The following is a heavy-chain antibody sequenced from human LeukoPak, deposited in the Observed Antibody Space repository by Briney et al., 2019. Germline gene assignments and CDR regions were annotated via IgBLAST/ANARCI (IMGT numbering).Heavy chain of an antibody. CDR2: IYYSGST. D-gene: IGHD1-26*01. CDR3: ARDRVVGATCWFDP. CDR1: GGSISSSSYY. V-gene: IGHV4-39*07. Sequence: SETLSLTCTVSGGSISSSSYYWGWIRQPPGKGLEWIGSIYYSGSTYYNPSLKSRVTISVDTSKNQFSLKLSSVTAADTAVCYCARDRVVGATCWFDPWGQGTLVTVSS. J-gene: IGHJ5*02.